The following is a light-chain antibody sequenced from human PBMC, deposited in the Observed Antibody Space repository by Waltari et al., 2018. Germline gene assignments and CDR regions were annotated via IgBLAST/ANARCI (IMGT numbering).Light chain of an antibody. V-gene: IGKV1-33*01. CDR3: QQYRSLPLT. J-gene: IGKJ2*01. CDR2: SVS. CDR1: QDTGDS. Sequence: DIQLTQTPSSLSASVGDRLTITCQASQDTGDSLNWFQHKPGAPPELLIYSVSRLDYGVPSRVTGSRSGTNYSFSITNLQPDDIATYFCQQYRSLPLTFGQGTK.